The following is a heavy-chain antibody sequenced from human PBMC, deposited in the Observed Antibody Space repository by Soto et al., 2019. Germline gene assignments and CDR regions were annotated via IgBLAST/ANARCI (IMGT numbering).Heavy chain of an antibody. CDR3: ARESGDWPLNWFDP. CDR2: ITSDGKSK. CDR1: GFNFSNHW. D-gene: IGHD2-21*02. V-gene: IGHV3-74*01. J-gene: IGHJ5*02. Sequence: PGGSLRLFCAASGFNFSNHWMHWVRQRPAEGLVWVSRITSDGKSKAYAESVKGRFAISRDNAKNTLYLQMNGLTAEDTAVYYCARESGDWPLNWFDPWGQGTLVTVS.